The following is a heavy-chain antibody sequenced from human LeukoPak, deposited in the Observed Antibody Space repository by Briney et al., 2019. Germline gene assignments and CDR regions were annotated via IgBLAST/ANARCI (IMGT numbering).Heavy chain of an antibody. V-gene: IGHV1-46*01. CDR1: GYTFTSYY. CDR2: INPSGGRT. Sequence: ASVKVSCKASGYTFTSYYMHWVRQAPGHGLEWMGIINPSGGRTNYAHKFQGRVTMTRDMSTSTVYMELSSLRSEDTAVYYCARGAHVRMYDSNRNCFDPWGQGTLVTVSS. J-gene: IGHJ5*02. CDR3: ARGAHVRMYDSNRNCFDP. D-gene: IGHD3-22*01.